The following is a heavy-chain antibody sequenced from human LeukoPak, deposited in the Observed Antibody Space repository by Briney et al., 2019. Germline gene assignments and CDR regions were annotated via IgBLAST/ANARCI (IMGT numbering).Heavy chain of an antibody. D-gene: IGHD3-9*01. CDR2: ISAYNGNT. Sequence: GASVKVSCKASGYTFTSYGISWVRQAPGQGLEWMGWISAYNGNTNYAQKVQGRVSMTTDTSTSTAYMELRSLRFDDTAVYYCARGGGYDILTGYYAVFDYWGQGTLVTVSS. CDR1: GYTFTSYG. J-gene: IGHJ4*02. V-gene: IGHV1-18*01. CDR3: ARGGGYDILTGYYAVFDY.